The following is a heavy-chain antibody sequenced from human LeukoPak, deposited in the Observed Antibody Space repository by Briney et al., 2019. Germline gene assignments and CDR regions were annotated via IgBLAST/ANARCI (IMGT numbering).Heavy chain of an antibody. Sequence: SETLSLTCGVYGGSFSGFYWSWIRQPPGKGLEWIGEINHSGSTNYNPSLKSRVTISVDMSNNQFSLKLSSVTAADTAVYYCARTGYFYTTGNFDLWGQGALVAVSS. V-gene: IGHV4-34*01. CDR3: ARTGYFYTTGNFDL. CDR2: INHSGST. D-gene: IGHD4-17*01. J-gene: IGHJ4*02. CDR1: GGSFSGFY.